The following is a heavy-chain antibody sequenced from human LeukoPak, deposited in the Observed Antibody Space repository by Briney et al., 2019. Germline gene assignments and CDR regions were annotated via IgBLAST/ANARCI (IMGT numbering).Heavy chain of an antibody. Sequence: GGSLRLSCSASGFTFSSYAMHWVRQAPGKGLEYVSAISSNGGSTYYADSVKGRFTISRDNSKNTLYLQMSSLRAEDTAVYHCVKASAATWGMDGWGKGTTVTVSS. D-gene: IGHD6-13*01. V-gene: IGHV3-64D*06. J-gene: IGHJ6*04. CDR2: ISSNGGST. CDR3: VKASAATWGMDG. CDR1: GFTFSSYA.